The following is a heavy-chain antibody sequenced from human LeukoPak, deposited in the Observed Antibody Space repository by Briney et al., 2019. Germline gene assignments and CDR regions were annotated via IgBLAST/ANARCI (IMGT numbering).Heavy chain of an antibody. Sequence: GESLKISCKGSGYSFTDKYMHWVRQAPGQGLEWMGWINPNSGGTNYAQKFQGRVTMTTDTSMSTAYMELSRLTSDDTAVYYCARAGGRSWFDPWGQGTLVTVSS. V-gene: IGHV1-2*02. CDR1: GYSFTDKY. CDR2: INPNSGGT. CDR3: ARAGGRSWFDP. J-gene: IGHJ5*02.